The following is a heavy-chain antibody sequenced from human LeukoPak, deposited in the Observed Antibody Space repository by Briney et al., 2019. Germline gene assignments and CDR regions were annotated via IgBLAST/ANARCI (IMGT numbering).Heavy chain of an antibody. CDR1: GFTFSAYA. CDR3: ARDRAVVVAAAMAH. J-gene: IGHJ4*02. CDR2: ISHDGRNK. V-gene: IGHV3-30*04. Sequence: GGSLRLSCVASGFTFSAYAMHWVRQAPGKGLEWVAVISHDGRNKYYADSVKGRFTFSRDNSKNTVYLQMNSLTTEGTAVYYGARDRAVVVAAAMAHWGQGTFVTVSS. D-gene: IGHD2-2*01.